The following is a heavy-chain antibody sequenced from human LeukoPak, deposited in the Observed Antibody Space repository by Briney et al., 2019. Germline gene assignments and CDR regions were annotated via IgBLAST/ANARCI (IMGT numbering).Heavy chain of an antibody. Sequence: SETLSLTCTVSGGSISSYHWSWIRQPPGKGLEWIGYIYYSGSTNYNPSLKSRVTISVDTSKNQFSLKLSSVTAADTAVYYCARAVNGYSYGWQYYFDYWGQGTLVTVSS. CDR2: IYYSGST. CDR1: GGSISSYH. J-gene: IGHJ4*02. CDR3: ARAVNGYSYGWQYYFDY. V-gene: IGHV4-59*01. D-gene: IGHD5-18*01.